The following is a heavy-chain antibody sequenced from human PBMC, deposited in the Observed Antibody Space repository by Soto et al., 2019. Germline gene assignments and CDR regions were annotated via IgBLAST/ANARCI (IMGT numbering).Heavy chain of an antibody. CDR1: GYTLTSYY. D-gene: IGHD6-13*01. CDR2: INPSGGST. J-gene: IGHJ6*02. CDR3: ARTLEQQLPTPYYYYGMDV. Sequence: QVQLVQSGAEVKKPGASVKVSCKAPGYTLTSYYMHWARQAPGQGLEWMGIINPSGGSTNYAQQFQGTVTRTRETSTSKVYMALSSLRSYDTAVYYCARTLEQQLPTPYYYYGMDVWGQGTTVTVYS. V-gene: IGHV1-46*03.